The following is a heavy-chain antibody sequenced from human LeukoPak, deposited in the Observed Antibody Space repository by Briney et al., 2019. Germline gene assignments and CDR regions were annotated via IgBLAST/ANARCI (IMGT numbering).Heavy chain of an antibody. CDR3: ARGSGWPIYYYYYMDV. Sequence: VASVKVSCKASGYTFTSYDINWVRQATGQGLEWMGGIIPIFGTANYAQKFQGRVTITADESTSTAYMELSSLRSEDTAVYYCARGSGWPIYYYYYMDVWGKGTTVTISS. D-gene: IGHD6-19*01. J-gene: IGHJ6*03. CDR1: GYTFTSYD. CDR2: IIPIFGTA. V-gene: IGHV1-69*13.